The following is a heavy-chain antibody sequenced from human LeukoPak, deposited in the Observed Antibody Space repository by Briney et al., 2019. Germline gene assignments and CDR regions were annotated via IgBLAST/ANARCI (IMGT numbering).Heavy chain of an antibody. V-gene: IGHV3-43*01. Sequence: GGSLRLSCAASGFTFDDYTMHWVRQAPGKGLEWVSLISLDGGSTYYADSVKGRFTISRDNSKNSLYLQMNSLRTEDTALYYCAKDNYDSSGYYYFDYWGQGTLVTVSS. CDR1: GFTFDDYT. CDR3: AKDNYDSSGYYYFDY. CDR2: ISLDGGST. J-gene: IGHJ4*02. D-gene: IGHD3-22*01.